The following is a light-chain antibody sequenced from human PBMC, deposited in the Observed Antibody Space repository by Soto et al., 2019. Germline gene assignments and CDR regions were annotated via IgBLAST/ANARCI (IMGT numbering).Light chain of an antibody. V-gene: IGKV1-33*01. J-gene: IGKJ2*01. CDR1: QDISNY. CDR3: QQLNSYPYT. CDR2: DAS. Sequence: DIQMTQSPSSLSASVGDRVTITCQARQDISNYLNWYQQKPGKAPKLLIYDASNLETGVPSRFSGSGSGTDFTFTISSLQPEDIATYYCQQLNSYPYTFGQGTKLEIK.